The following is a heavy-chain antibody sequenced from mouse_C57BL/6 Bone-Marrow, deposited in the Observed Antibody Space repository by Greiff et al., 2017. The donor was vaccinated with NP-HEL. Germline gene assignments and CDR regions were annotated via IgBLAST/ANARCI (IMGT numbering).Heavy chain of an antibody. CDR3: ARDHYGNYGWYFDV. Sequence: EVQGVESGGGLVKPGGSLKLSCAASGFTFSSYAMSWVRQTPEKRLEWVATISDGGSYTYYLDHVKGRFTISRDNAKNNLYLQMSHLKSEDTAMYYCARDHYGNYGWYFDVWGTGTTVTVSS. J-gene: IGHJ1*03. CDR2: ISDGGSYT. D-gene: IGHD2-1*01. V-gene: IGHV5-4*01. CDR1: GFTFSSYA.